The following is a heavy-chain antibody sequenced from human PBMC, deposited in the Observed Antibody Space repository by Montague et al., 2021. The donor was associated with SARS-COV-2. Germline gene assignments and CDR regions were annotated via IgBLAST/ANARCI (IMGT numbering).Heavy chain of an antibody. CDR1: GGSISSYY. CDR2: VFDSGST. V-gene: IGHV4-59*13. D-gene: IGHD5-12*01. CDR3: ARGEWLRGGMDV. Sequence: ETLSLTYTVSGGSISSYYWSWIRQPPGNGLEWLGHVFDSGSTNYNPSLKSRVTISVDTSKNQFSLKLSSVTAADTAVYYCARGEWLRGGMDVWGQGTTVTVSS. J-gene: IGHJ6*02.